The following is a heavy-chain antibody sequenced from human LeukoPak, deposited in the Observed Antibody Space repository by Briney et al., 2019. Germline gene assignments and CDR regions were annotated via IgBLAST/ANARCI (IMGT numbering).Heavy chain of an antibody. Sequence: GRSLRLSCAASGFRFSNYGLHWVRQAPGEGLEWVSLISYDGRDIQYADSVKGRFTISRDNSKNTLYLQMNSLRAEDTAVYYCAKGIVLLWFGNGDTRGDAFDIWGQGTMVTVSS. V-gene: IGHV3-30*04. CDR2: ISYDGRDI. D-gene: IGHD3-10*01. CDR3: AKGIVLLWFGNGDTRGDAFDI. J-gene: IGHJ3*02. CDR1: GFRFSNYG.